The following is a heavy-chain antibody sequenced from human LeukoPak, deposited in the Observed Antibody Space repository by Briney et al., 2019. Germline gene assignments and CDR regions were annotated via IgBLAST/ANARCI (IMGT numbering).Heavy chain of an antibody. Sequence: SETLSLTCTVSGGSISSGSYYWSWIRQPAGKGLEWIGRIYTSGSTNYDPSLKSRVTISVDTSKNQFSLKLSSVTAADTAVYYCARHRTYQLLCYFDYWGQGTLVTVSS. CDR2: IYTSGST. CDR3: ARHRTYQLLCYFDY. CDR1: GGSISSGSYY. D-gene: IGHD2-2*01. V-gene: IGHV4-61*02. J-gene: IGHJ4*02.